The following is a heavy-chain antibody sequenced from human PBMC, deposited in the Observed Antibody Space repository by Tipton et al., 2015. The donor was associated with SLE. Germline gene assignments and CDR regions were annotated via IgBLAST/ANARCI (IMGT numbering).Heavy chain of an antibody. D-gene: IGHD1-26*01. J-gene: IGHJ4*02. CDR3: ARGGVGATFDY. CDR1: GYTFTSYG. Sequence: QLVQSGAEVKKPGASVKVSCKASGYTFTSYGISWVRQAPGQGLEWMAGIIPIFGTANYAQMFQGRLTITTDESTSTAYMELSSLRSDDTAVYYCARGGVGATFDYWGQGTLVTVSS. CDR2: IIPIFGTA. V-gene: IGHV1-69*05.